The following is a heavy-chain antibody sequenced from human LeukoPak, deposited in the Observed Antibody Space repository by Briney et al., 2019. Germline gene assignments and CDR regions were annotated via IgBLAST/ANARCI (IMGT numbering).Heavy chain of an antibody. D-gene: IGHD6-19*01. CDR3: AKDSLKYSSGWYFDY. J-gene: IGHJ4*02. Sequence: GGSLRLSCAASGFTFSSYAMSWVRQAPGKGLKWVSAISGSGGSTYYADSVKGRFTISRDNSKNTLYLQMNSLRAEDTAVYYCAKDSLKYSSGWYFDYWGQGTLVTVSS. CDR1: GFTFSSYA. V-gene: IGHV3-23*01. CDR2: ISGSGGST.